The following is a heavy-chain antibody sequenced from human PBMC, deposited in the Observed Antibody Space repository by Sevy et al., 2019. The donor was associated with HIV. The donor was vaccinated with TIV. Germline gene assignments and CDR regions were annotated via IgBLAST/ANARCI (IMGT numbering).Heavy chain of an antibody. J-gene: IGHJ1*01. D-gene: IGHD3-22*01. Sequence: GGSLRLSCAASGFTFSNYAMSWVRQAPGKGLEWLSGISGSAYYTYYADSVKGRFTISRDNSKNALYLQMNSLRAEDTAVYYCTKEGEGYNYDSSGSFGLWGQGTLVTVSS. CDR1: GFTFSNYA. CDR3: TKEGEGYNYDSSGSFGL. V-gene: IGHV3-23*01. CDR2: ISGSAYYT.